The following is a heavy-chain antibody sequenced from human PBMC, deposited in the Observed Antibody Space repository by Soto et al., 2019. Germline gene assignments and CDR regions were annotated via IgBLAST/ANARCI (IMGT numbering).Heavy chain of an antibody. CDR1: GGTFSSYA. V-gene: IGHV1-69*04. D-gene: IGHD4-4*01. CDR2: IIPIIGII. Sequence: SVKVSCKASGGTFSSYAITWVRQAPGQGLEWMGRIIPIIGIINYAQKFQGRVTISADKFTGTAYMELTGLRSDDTAVYYCAGDPDSHYNDSHASSYPWGQGTLVTVSS. J-gene: IGHJ5*02. CDR3: AGDPDSHYNDSHASSYP.